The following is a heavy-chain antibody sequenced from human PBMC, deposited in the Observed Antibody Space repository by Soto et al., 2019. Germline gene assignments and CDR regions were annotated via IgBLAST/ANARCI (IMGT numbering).Heavy chain of an antibody. V-gene: IGHV5-51*01. Sequence: PGESLKISCKGSVFSFTSHWIAWVRRMPGKGLECMGIIYPRDSDTRYNPSFQGQITISVDSSISTAYLQWSSLKTSDTAFYYCAKTLVAGAFDIWGQGTMVTVSS. D-gene: IGHD2-8*02. CDR2: IYPRDSDT. J-gene: IGHJ3*02. CDR3: AKTLVAGAFDI. CDR1: VFSFTSHW.